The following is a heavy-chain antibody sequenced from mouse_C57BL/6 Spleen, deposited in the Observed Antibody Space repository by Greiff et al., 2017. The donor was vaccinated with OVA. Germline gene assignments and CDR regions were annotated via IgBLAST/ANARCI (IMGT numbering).Heavy chain of an antibody. D-gene: IGHD1-1*01. CDR1: GFTFSSYG. Sequence: EVQGVESGGDLVKPGGSLKLSCAASGFTFSSYGMSWVRQTPDKRLEWVATISSGGSYTYYPDSVKGRFTISRDNAKNTLYLQMSSLKSEDTAMYYCARHEGHGSSYPYWYFDVWGTGTTVTVSS. J-gene: IGHJ1*03. V-gene: IGHV5-6*01. CDR3: ARHEGHGSSYPYWYFDV. CDR2: ISSGGSYT.